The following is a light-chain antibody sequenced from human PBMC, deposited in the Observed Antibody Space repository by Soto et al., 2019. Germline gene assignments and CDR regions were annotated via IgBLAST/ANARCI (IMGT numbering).Light chain of an antibody. CDR3: QQYKKWPWT. CDR2: DAS. V-gene: IGKV3-11*01. J-gene: IGKJ1*01. Sequence: VLTQSPATLSLSPGKRATLSCRASESVDFHLAWYQQKPGQAPRLLIYDASVRATGTPARFSGSGSGTDFTLTISGLEPEDFALYYCQQYKKWPWTFGQGTKVDIK. CDR1: ESVDFH.